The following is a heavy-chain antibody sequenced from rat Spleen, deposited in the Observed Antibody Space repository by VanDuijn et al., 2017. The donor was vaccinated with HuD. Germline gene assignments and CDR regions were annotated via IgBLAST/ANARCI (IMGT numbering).Heavy chain of an antibody. CDR1: GFIFSDHY. V-gene: IGHV5-29*01. CDR3: VRHDDY. Sequence: EVQLVESDGGLVQPGRSLKLSCIASGFIFSDHYVAWFRQAPTKGLEWVATINYDGRSTFYRDSVKGRFTISRDNAKSTLYLQMDSLRSEDTATYYCVRHDDYWGQGVMVTVSS. J-gene: IGHJ2*01. CDR2: INYDGRST.